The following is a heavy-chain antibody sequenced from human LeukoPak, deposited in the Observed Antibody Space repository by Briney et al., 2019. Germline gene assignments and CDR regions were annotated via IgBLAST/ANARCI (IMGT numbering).Heavy chain of an antibody. D-gene: IGHD3-10*01. CDR1: GGSISSSSYY. CDR3: ARGEGRNYYGSGSGYFDY. J-gene: IGHJ4*02. V-gene: IGHV4-39*07. CDR2: INHSGST. Sequence: SETLSLTCTVSGGSISSSSYYWGWIRQPPGKGLEWIGEINHSGSTNYNPSLKSRVTISVDTSKNQFSLKLSSVTAADTAVYYCARGEGRNYYGSGSGYFDYWGQGTLVTVSS.